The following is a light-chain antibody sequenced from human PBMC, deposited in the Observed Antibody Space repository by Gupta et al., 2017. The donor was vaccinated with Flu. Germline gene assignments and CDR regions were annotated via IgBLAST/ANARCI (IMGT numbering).Light chain of an antibody. J-gene: IGKJ4*01. Sequence: DIHMTQSPSSPSASLGDRVTIICRASQPIGRYLSWYQHKRGKAPQLLIYGASTWQSGVTSRFSGIGCGSDFTLTINSRQPEDFATYYCQQSFLTPPYTFGGGTKVEIK. CDR3: QQSFLTPPYT. V-gene: IGKV1-39*01. CDR1: QPIGRY. CDR2: GAS.